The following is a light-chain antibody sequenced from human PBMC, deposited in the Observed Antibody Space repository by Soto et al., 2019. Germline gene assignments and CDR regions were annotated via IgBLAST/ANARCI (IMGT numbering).Light chain of an antibody. V-gene: IGKV3-11*01. CDR1: QSVSSY. J-gene: IGKJ4*01. Sequence: EIVLTQSPATLSLSPGERATLSRRASQSVSSYLAWYQQKPGQAPRLLIYDASNRATGIPARFSGSGSGTDFTLTISSLEPEDFAVYYCQQRSNWPGVTFGVGTKVEIK. CDR2: DAS. CDR3: QQRSNWPGVT.